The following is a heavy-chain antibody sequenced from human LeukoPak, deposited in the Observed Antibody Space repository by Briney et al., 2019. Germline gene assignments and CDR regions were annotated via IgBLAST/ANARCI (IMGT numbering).Heavy chain of an antibody. J-gene: IGHJ6*03. CDR3: AREGYCSSTSCSRAAYYYYMDV. V-gene: IGHV1-18*01. CDR1: GYTFTSYG. Sequence: GASVKVSCKASGYTFTSYGISWVRQAPGQGLEWIGWISAYNGNTNYAQKLQGRVTMTTDTSTSTAYMELRSLRSDDTAVYYCAREGYCSSTSCSRAAYYYYMDVWGKGTTVTVSS. D-gene: IGHD2-2*01. CDR2: ISAYNGNT.